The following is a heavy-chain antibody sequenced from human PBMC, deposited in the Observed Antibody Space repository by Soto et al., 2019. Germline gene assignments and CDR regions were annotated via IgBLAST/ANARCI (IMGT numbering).Heavy chain of an antibody. J-gene: IGHJ6*03. CDR1: GGSFSGYY. CDR3: ARVGGYCSSTSCYASYYYMDV. CDR2: INHSGST. Sequence: SETLSLTXAVYGGSFSGYYWSWIRQPPGKGLEWIGEINHSGSTNYNPSLKSRVTISVDTSKNQFSLKLSSVTAADTAVYYCARVGGYCSSTSCYASYYYMDVWGKGTTVTVSS. V-gene: IGHV4-34*01. D-gene: IGHD2-2*01.